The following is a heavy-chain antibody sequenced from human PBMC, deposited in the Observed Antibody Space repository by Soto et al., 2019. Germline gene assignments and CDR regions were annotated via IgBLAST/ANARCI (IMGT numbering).Heavy chain of an antibody. J-gene: IGHJ4*02. D-gene: IGHD4-17*01. CDR1: GFTFSSYA. CDR2: ISGSGGST. Sequence: GGSLRLSCAASGFTFSSYAMSWVRQAPGKGLEWVSAISGSGGSTYYADSVKGRFTISRDNSKNTLYLQMNSLRAEDTAVYYCAKGKGNYGDRLLFDYWGQGTLDTVSS. V-gene: IGHV3-23*01. CDR3: AKGKGNYGDRLLFDY.